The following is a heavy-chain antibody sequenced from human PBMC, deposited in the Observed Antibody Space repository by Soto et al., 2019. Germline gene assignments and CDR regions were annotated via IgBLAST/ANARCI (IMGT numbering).Heavy chain of an antibody. CDR3: AREGHCSSTSCYSEYYYYYYGMDV. CDR1: GYTFTSYG. J-gene: IGHJ6*02. V-gene: IGHV1-18*04. D-gene: IGHD2-2*02. CDR2: ISAYNGNT. Sequence: VASVKVSCKASGYTFTSYGISWVRQAPGQGLEWMGWISAYNGNTNYAQKLQGRVTMTTDTSTSTAYMELRSLRSDDTAVYYCAREGHCSSTSCYSEYYYYYYGMDVWGQGTTVTVSS.